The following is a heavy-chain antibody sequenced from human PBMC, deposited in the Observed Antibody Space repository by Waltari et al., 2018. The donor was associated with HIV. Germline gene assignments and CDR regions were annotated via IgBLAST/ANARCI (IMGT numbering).Heavy chain of an antibody. CDR3: ARGPFYYDLGGAALVRSDYSYYYGLDA. CDR1: RATFTGYY. V-gene: IGHV4-34*01. Sequence: QVQLQERGAGQVKPTETLSLTCALHRATFTGYYWSWLRQTPGKGLEWIGEINHRGTSNYNPSLKSRVTMSIDTSKNQFSLKLTSVTAADTAVYYCARGPFYYDLGGAALVRSDYSYYYGLDAWGQGTTVTVS. D-gene: IGHD3-16*01. J-gene: IGHJ6*02. CDR2: INHRGTS.